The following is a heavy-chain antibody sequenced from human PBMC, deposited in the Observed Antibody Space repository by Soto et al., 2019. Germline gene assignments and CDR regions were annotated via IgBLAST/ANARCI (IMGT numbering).Heavy chain of an antibody. V-gene: IGHV1-69*01. CDR1: GGTFSSYA. J-gene: IGHJ6*02. D-gene: IGHD2-21*02. CDR2: IIPIFGTA. CDR3: ARTYCGGDCYPLNDYYYGMDV. Sequence: QVHLVQSGAEVKKPGSSVKVSCKASGGTFSSYAISWVRQAPGQGLEWMGGIIPIFGTANYAQKFQGRVTITADESTSTAYMELSSLRSEDTAVYYCARTYCGGDCYPLNDYYYGMDVWGQGTTVTVSS.